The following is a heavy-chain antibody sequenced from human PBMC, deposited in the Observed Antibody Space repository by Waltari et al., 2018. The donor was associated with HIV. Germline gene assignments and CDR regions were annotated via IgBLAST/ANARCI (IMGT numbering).Heavy chain of an antibody. Sequence: ESGAGEVQPGKRLRLSYATSRSTQSRYRLPWVRQAPGKGLEWVTGIWYDGSKEYYAYSVKGRFTISRDNSKNTLYLQMNSLRIEDTAVYYCARKYSSSWGAPFDYWGQGTLVTVSS. CDR2: IWYDGSKE. J-gene: IGHJ4*02. CDR3: ARKYSSSWGAPFDY. CDR1: RSTQSRYR. D-gene: IGHD6-13*01. V-gene: IGHV3-33*01.